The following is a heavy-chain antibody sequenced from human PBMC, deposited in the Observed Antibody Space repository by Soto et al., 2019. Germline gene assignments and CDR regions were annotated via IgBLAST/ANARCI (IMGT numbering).Heavy chain of an antibody. CDR1: GGSITSSSYY. CDR3: ATQEVGGSYVYTFDP. J-gene: IGHJ5*02. D-gene: IGHD1-26*01. V-gene: IGHV4-39*01. CDR2: IYYSGST. Sequence: SENVSLTCTVSGGSITSSSYYWGWIRQPPGKGLEWIGSIYYSGSTYYNPSLKSRVTISVDTSKNQFSLKLSSVTAADTAVYYCATQEVGGSYVYTFDPWGQGTLVTVS.